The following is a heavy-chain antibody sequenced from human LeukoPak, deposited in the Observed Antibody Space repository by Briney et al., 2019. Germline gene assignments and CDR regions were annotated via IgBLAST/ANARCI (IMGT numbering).Heavy chain of an antibody. J-gene: IGHJ4*02. D-gene: IGHD6-6*01. CDR1: GFTFSSYS. CDR2: ISSSSSYI. CDR3: ARGGEEYSSSSGLRY. V-gene: IGHV3-21*01. Sequence: GGSLRLSCAASGFTFSSYSMNWVRQAPGKGLEWVSSISSSSSYIYYADSVKGRFTISRDNSKNTLYLQMNSLRAEDTAVYYCARGGEEYSSSSGLRYWGQGTLVTVSS.